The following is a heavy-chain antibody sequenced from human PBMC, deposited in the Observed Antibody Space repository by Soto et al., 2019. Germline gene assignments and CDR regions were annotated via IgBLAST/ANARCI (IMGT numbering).Heavy chain of an antibody. D-gene: IGHD6-13*01. CDR3: ARGLSSWGTGYYFDY. J-gene: IGHJ4*02. Sequence: QVQLQESGPGLVKPSETLSLTCTVSGGSISSYYWTWIRQPPGKGLEWIGYIYYSGSTNYNPSLKSRVTISVDTSKNQFSLRLRSVTAADTAVYYCARGLSSWGTGYYFDYWGQGTLVTVSS. CDR1: GGSISSYY. CDR2: IYYSGST. V-gene: IGHV4-59*08.